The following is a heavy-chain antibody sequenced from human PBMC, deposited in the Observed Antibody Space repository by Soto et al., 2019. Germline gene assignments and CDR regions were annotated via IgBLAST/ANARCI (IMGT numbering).Heavy chain of an antibody. D-gene: IGHD3-9*01. CDR2: ISAYNGNT. J-gene: IGHJ5*02. Sequence: GASVKVSCKASGYTFIRYGITWVRQAPGQGFEWMGWISAYNGNTNYAQKLQGRVTMTTDTSTSTAYMELRGLRSDDTAVYYCARTYYDILTGYPDNWFDPWGQGTLVTVSS. V-gene: IGHV1-18*01. CDR3: ARTYYDILTGYPDNWFDP. CDR1: GYTFIRYG.